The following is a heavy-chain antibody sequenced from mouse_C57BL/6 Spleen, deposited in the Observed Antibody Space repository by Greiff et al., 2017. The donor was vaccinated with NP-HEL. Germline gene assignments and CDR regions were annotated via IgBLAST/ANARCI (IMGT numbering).Heavy chain of an antibody. J-gene: IGHJ4*01. D-gene: IGHD2-2*01. CDR1: GFTFSSYA. CDR2: ISDGGSYS. CDR3: ARGGGYDGYAMDY. V-gene: IGHV5-4*03. Sequence: DVKLVESGGGLVKPGGSLKLSCAASGFTFSSYAMSWVRQTPEKRLEWVATISDGGSYSYYPDNVKGRFTISRDNAKNNLYLQMSHLKSEDTAMYYCARGGGYDGYAMDYWGQGTSVTVSS.